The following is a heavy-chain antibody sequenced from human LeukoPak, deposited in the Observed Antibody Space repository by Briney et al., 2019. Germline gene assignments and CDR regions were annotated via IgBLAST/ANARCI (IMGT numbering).Heavy chain of an antibody. Sequence: PSETLSLTCAVYGGSFSDYFWSWIRQPPGKGLEWIGYIYYSGSTNYNPSLKSRVTISVDTSKNQFSLKLSSVTAADTAVYYCARDPAMVRDYYYYGMDVWGQGTTVTVSS. D-gene: IGHD3-10*01. CDR1: GGSFSDYF. J-gene: IGHJ6*02. CDR3: ARDPAMVRDYYYYGMDV. CDR2: IYYSGST. V-gene: IGHV4-59*01.